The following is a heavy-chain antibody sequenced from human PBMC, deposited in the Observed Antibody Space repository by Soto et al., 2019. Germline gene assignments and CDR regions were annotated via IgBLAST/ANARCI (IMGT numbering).Heavy chain of an antibody. J-gene: IGHJ6*02. CDR1: GFTVSSNY. Sequence: PGGSLRLSCAASGFTVSSNYMTWVRQAPGKGLEWVSVIYSGGRTYYADSVKGRFTISRDNSKNTLYLQMNSLRAEDTAVYYCARGDYYYYGMDVWGQGTTVTVSS. CDR2: IYSGGRT. CDR3: ARGDYYYYGMDV. D-gene: IGHD1-26*01. V-gene: IGHV3-53*01.